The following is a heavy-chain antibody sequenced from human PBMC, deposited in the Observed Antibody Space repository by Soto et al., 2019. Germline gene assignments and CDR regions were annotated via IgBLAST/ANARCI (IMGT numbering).Heavy chain of an antibody. Sequence: QVQLVESGGGVVQPGRSLRLSCAASGFTFSSYGMHWVRQAPGKGLEWVAVIWYDGSNKYYADSVKGRFTISRDNSKNTLYLQMNSLRAEDTAVYYCARGDSSILDGWFDPWGQGTLVTVSS. J-gene: IGHJ5*02. D-gene: IGHD6-13*01. V-gene: IGHV3-33*01. CDR2: IWYDGSNK. CDR3: ARGDSSILDGWFDP. CDR1: GFTFSSYG.